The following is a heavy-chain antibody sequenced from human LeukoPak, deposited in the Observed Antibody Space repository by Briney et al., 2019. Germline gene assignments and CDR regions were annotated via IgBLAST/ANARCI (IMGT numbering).Heavy chain of an antibody. V-gene: IGHV3-53*01. CDR1: GFTVSNNY. D-gene: IGHD3-22*01. J-gene: IGHJ4*02. Sequence: PGGSLRLSCTASGFTVSNNYVSWVRQAPGKGLEWVSVIYSGGGTYYAASVKGRFTISRDFSKNTVFLHMNSLRAEDTAMYYCARGDDSGYYDYFDYWGQGALVTVSS. CDR2: IYSGGGT. CDR3: ARGDDSGYYDYFDY.